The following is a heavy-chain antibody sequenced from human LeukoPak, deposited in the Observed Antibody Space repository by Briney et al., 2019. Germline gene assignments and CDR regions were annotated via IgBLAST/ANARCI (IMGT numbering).Heavy chain of an antibody. V-gene: IGHV3-30-3*01. CDR1: GFTFNNHA. CDR3: AREVAGDYYYYYGMDV. CDR2: ISYDGSNK. J-gene: IGHJ6*02. Sequence: GGSLRLSCAASGFTFNNHAMHWVRRAPGKGLEWVALISYDGSNKYYADSVKGRFTISRDNSKNTLYLQMNSLRAEDTAVYYCAREVAGDYYYYYGMDVWGQGTTVTVSS. D-gene: IGHD6-19*01.